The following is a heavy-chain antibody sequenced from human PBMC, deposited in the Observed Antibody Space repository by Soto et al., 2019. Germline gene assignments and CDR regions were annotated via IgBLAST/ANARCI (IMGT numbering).Heavy chain of an antibody. Sequence: QVQLVQSGAEVKKPGASVKVSCKASGYTFTSYYMHWVRQAPGQGLEWMGIINPSGGSTSYAQKFQGRVTTTRDTSTSPVKMELSSLRSEDTAVYYCARAGGDYSFDSWGQGTLVTVSS. V-gene: IGHV1-46*01. CDR3: ARAGGDYSFDS. D-gene: IGHD4-17*01. J-gene: IGHJ4*02. CDR1: GYTFTSYY. CDR2: INPSGGST.